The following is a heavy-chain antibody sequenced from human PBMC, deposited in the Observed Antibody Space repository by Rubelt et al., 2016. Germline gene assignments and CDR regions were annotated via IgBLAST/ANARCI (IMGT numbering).Heavy chain of an antibody. CDR3: ARDPRRSVSPYYYYYGMDV. CDR2: ISAYNGNT. J-gene: IGHJ6*02. V-gene: IGHV1-18*01. Sequence: QVQLVQSGAEVKKPGASVKVSCKASGYTFTSYGISWVRQAPGQGLEWMGWISAYNGNTNYAQKLQGRVTMTTGTSTSTAYMELRSLRSDDTAVYYCARDPRRSVSPYYYYYGMDVWGQGTTVTVSS. CDR1: GYTFTSYG. D-gene: IGHD5/OR15-5a*01.